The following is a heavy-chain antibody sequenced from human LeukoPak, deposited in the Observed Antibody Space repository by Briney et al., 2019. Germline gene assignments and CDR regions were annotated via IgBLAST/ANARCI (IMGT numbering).Heavy chain of an antibody. D-gene: IGHD2-2*01. Sequence: GESLRLSCTASGFTFSAYAMTWVRQAPGKGLEWVANIKQDGSAKYYVDSVKGRFTISRDNAKNSLYLQMHSLRAEDTAVYYCATQSYALFEYWGQGTVVTVSS. J-gene: IGHJ4*02. CDR2: IKQDGSAK. CDR3: ATQSYALFEY. CDR1: GFTFSAYA. V-gene: IGHV3-7*01.